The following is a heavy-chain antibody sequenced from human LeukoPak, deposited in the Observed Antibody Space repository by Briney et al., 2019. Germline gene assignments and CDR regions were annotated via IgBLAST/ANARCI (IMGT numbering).Heavy chain of an antibody. J-gene: IGHJ6*02. CDR1: GGSFSVYY. CDR2: INHSGST. V-gene: IGHV4-34*01. Sequence: PSETLSLTCAVYGGSFSVYYWSWIRQPPGKGLEWIGEINHSGSTNYNPSLKSRVTISVDTSKNQFSLKLSSVTAADTAVYYCARARPTFPEYYYGMDVWGQGTTVTVSS. CDR3: ARARPTFPEYYYGMDV. D-gene: IGHD3-16*01.